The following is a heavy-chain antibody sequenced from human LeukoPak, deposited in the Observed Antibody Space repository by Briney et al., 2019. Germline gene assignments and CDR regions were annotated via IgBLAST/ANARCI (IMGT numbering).Heavy chain of an antibody. Sequence: GGTLTLSCAASGLTFSTYGMSWLRQAPGEGLEWVSALSGSGNTYYTDSVKGRFTIARDISKNTLYLQMNSLRADDTAVYYCAKDLGTWGYWGQGTLVTVSS. V-gene: IGHV3-23*01. J-gene: IGHJ4*02. D-gene: IGHD7-27*01. CDR3: AKDLGTWGY. CDR1: GLTFSTYG. CDR2: LSGSGNT.